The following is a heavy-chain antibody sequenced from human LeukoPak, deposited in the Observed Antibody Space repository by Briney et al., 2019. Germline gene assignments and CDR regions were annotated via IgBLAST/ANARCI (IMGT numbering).Heavy chain of an antibody. Sequence: GGSLTLSCAASGFNFDDYSMHWVRQAPGKGLEWVSSISWDGSSTGYAESVKGRFTISRDSAMNSLYPQMNSLRAEDMALYYCAKDRGNSRYYYYMDVWGRGTTVTVSS. J-gene: IGHJ6*03. V-gene: IGHV3-9*03. D-gene: IGHD1-1*01. CDR2: ISWDGSST. CDR1: GFNFDDYS. CDR3: AKDRGNSRYYYYMDV.